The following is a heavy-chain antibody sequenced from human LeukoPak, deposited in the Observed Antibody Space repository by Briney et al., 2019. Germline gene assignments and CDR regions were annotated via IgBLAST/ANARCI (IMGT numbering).Heavy chain of an antibody. D-gene: IGHD6-19*01. CDR2: ISGSGGST. J-gene: IGHJ4*02. CDR3: ARDTTTVAAVRTFDY. Sequence: GGSLRLSCAASGFTFSSYAMSWVRQAPGKGLEWVSAISGSGGSTYFADSVKGRFTISRDNSKNTLYLQMNSLRDEDAAIYYCARDTTTVAAVRTFDYWGQGTLVAVSS. V-gene: IGHV3-23*01. CDR1: GFTFSSYA.